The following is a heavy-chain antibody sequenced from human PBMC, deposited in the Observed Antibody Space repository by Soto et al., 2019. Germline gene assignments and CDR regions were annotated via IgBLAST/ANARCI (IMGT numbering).Heavy chain of an antibody. V-gene: IGHV3-9*01. J-gene: IGHJ5*02. CDR3: AKWAAAGDLGWFDP. D-gene: IGHD6-13*01. Sequence: EVQLVESGGGLVQPGRSLRLSCAASGFTFDDYAMHWVRQAPGKGLEWVSGISWNSGSIGYADSVKGRFTISRDNAKNSLYLQMNSLRAEDTALYYCAKWAAAGDLGWFDPWGQGTLVTVSS. CDR1: GFTFDDYA. CDR2: ISWNSGSI.